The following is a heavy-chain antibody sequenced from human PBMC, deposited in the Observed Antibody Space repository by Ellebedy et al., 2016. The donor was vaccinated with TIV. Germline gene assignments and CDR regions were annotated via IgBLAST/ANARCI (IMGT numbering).Heavy chain of an antibody. V-gene: IGHV1-46*02. D-gene: IGHD6-19*01. J-gene: IGHJ4*02. CDR2: FSPAGGST. CDR1: GYNFDKYY. Sequence: ASVKVSCXASGYNFDKYYIHWVRQAPGQGLEWMGIFSPAGGSTYYAQKFQGRVTMTRDTPMNTVYMELSSLRSDDTAVYYCASQYSGGWYGWEYWGQGTLVTVSS. CDR3: ASQYSGGWYGWEY.